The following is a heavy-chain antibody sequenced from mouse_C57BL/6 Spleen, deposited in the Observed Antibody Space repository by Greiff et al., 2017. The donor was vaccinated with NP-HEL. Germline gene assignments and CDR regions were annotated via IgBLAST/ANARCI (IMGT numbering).Heavy chain of an antibody. CDR2: ISYDGSN. J-gene: IGHJ4*01. V-gene: IGHV3-6*01. D-gene: IGHD1-1*01. CDR3: ARDPPYYYGSSHGAMDY. Sequence: EVQLVESGPGLVKPSQSLSLTCSVTGYSITSGYYWNWIRQFPGNKLEWMGYISYDGSNNYNPSLKNRISITRDTSKNQFFLKLNSVTTEDTATYYCARDPPYYYGSSHGAMDYWGQGTSVTVSS. CDR1: GYSITSGYY.